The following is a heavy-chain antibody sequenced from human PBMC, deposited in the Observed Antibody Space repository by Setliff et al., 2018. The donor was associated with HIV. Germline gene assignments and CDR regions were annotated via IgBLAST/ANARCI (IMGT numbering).Heavy chain of an antibody. Sequence: PSETLSLTCTVSGGSISSHYWSWIRQPPGKRLEWIGYIYYSGSTNYNPSLKSRVTISVDTSKNQFSLKLSSVTAADTAVYYCAGCITGTTHWFDPGGQGTLVTVTS. CDR3: AGCITGTTHWFDP. V-gene: IGHV4-59*11. CDR1: GGSISSHY. CDR2: IYYSGST. J-gene: IGHJ5*02. D-gene: IGHD1-20*01.